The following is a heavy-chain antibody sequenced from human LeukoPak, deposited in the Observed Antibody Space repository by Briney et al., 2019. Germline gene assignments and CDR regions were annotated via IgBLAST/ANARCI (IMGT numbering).Heavy chain of an antibody. CDR3: ARIEVGGLRAFDV. CDR2: ISNDGKTI. V-gene: IGHV3-74*01. D-gene: IGHD6-19*01. J-gene: IGHJ3*01. Sequence: GGSLRLSCSASGFAFTSYWMHWVRQSPGKGLVWVSRISNDGKTIAYADSVRGRFTISRDNAKNTLYLQMNSLRAEDTAVYYCARIEVGGLRAFDVWGQGTLVTVAS. CDR1: GFAFTSYW.